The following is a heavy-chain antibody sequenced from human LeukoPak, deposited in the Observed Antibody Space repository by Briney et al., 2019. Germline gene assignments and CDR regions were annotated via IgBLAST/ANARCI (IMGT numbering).Heavy chain of an antibody. CDR2: ISGSGGSA. D-gene: IGHD6-19*01. V-gene: IGHV3-23*01. CDR3: AKDREWSIAVAPPGT. CDR1: GFTFSSYA. J-gene: IGHJ4*02. Sequence: GGSLRLSCAASGFTFSSYAMSWVRQAPGKGLDYVAPISGSGGSAFYADSVKGRFTISRDNSLNTLHLQMESLRAEDTAVYFCAKDREWSIAVAPPGTWGQGTLVTVSS.